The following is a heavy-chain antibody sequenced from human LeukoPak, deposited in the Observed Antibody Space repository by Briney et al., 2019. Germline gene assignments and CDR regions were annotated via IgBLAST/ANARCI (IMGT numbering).Heavy chain of an antibody. CDR2: IYTSGST. CDR3: TRDRAGTQSWVEFDL. J-gene: IGHJ5*02. CDR1: GFSVSSTY. V-gene: IGHV3-66*03. Sequence: PGGSLRLTCAASGFSVSSTYMSWVRQAPGKGLEWVSLIYTSGSTFYADSVMGRFTISRDNSKNTLFLQMNSLRAEDSAVYYCTRDRAGTQSWVEFDLWGQGTVVTVSS. D-gene: IGHD3-10*01.